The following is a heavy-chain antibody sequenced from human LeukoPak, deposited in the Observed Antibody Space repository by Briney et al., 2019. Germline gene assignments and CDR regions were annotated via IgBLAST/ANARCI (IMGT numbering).Heavy chain of an antibody. V-gene: IGHV4-4*07. CDR1: GGSIGSYY. CDR3: ATSYSGSYYDAFDI. J-gene: IGHJ3*02. Sequence: SETLSLTCTVSGGSIGSYYWNWIRQPAGKGLEWIGRIYTSGSTNYNPSLKSRITMSVDTSKKQFSLKLSSVTAADTAVYYCATSYSGSYYDAFDIWGQGTMVTVSS. D-gene: IGHD1-26*01. CDR2: IYTSGST.